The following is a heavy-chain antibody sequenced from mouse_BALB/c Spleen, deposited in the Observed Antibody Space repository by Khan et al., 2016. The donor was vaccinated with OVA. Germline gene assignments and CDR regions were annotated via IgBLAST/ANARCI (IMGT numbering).Heavy chain of an antibody. CDR2: INPNTGNT. Sequence: EVQLQQSGPDLVKPGASVKMSGKASGYSFTGYYMNWVKQSHGKSLECIGRINPNTGNTNYNQKFKGKVVFIVDTSSSTVYMELRSLTSEDSAVHYCAIGYDFFAYWGQGTLVTVSA. V-gene: IGHV1-26*01. CDR1: GYSFTGYY. D-gene: IGHD2-14*01. CDR3: AIGYDFFAY. J-gene: IGHJ3*01.